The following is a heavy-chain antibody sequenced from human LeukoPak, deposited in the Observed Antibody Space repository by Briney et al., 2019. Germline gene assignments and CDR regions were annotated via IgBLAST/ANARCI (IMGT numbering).Heavy chain of an antibody. D-gene: IGHD4/OR15-4a*01. Sequence: ASVKVSCKASGYTFTVHYLHWLRQAPRQGLEWMGWIEPDSGATNFAQNFQGRVTMTSDTSINTAYMELSSLTSDDTAMYYCARDHDYGPDYWGQGTLVTVS. CDR2: IEPDSGAT. J-gene: IGHJ4*02. V-gene: IGHV1-2*02. CDR1: GYTFTVHY. CDR3: ARDHDYGPDY.